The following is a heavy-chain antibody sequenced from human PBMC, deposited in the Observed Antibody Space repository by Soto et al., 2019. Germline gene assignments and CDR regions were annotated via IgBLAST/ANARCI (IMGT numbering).Heavy chain of an antibody. CDR3: TTRYYDFWSGWYYFDY. J-gene: IGHJ4*02. V-gene: IGHV3-15*01. Sequence: GGSLRLSYAASGFTFSNAWMSWVRQAPGKGLEWVGRIKSKTDGGTTDYAAPVKGRFTISRDDSKNTLYLQMNSLKTEDTAVYYCTTRYYDFWSGWYYFDYWGQGTLVTVSS. CDR2: IKSKTDGGTT. D-gene: IGHD3-3*01. CDR1: GFTFSNAW.